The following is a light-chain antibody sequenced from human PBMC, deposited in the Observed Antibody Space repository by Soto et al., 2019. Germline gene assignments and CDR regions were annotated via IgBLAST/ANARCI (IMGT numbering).Light chain of an antibody. CDR1: SSDVGGYNY. V-gene: IGLV2-8*01. J-gene: IGLJ1*01. Sequence: QSALTQPPSASGSPGQSVTISCTGTSSDVGGYNYVSWYQQHPGKAPKLMIYDVSKRPSGVPDRFSGSKSGNTASLTVSGLQAEDEADYYCSSYAGSNNFNVFGNGTKVTVL. CDR2: DVS. CDR3: SSYAGSNNFNV.